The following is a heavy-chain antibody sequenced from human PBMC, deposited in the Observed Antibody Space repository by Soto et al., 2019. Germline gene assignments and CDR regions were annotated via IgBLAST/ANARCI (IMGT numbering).Heavy chain of an antibody. J-gene: IGHJ4*02. Sequence: EVQLLDSVGGLVQPGGSLRLSCEASGFTFSNYAMNWVRQAPGKGLEWVLGISGGGDNTYYADSVKGRFTISRDNSKNTVFLQMNSLRAEDTAVYYCAKERLARGFDYWGQGTLVTVSS. CDR3: AKERLARGFDY. V-gene: IGHV3-23*01. CDR1: GFTFSNYA. CDR2: ISGGGDNT.